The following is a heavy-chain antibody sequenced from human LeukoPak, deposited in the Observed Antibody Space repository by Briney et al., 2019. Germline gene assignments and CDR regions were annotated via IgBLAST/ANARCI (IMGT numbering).Heavy chain of an antibody. CDR2: ISDSGAVI. D-gene: IGHD3-22*01. Sequence: PGGSLRLSCAASGFRFSGYEMNWVRQAPGEGLEWLSYISDSGAVIYYVDSVKGRFTVSRDNAKSSLYLYMNSLRADDTAVYYCAREVAPPYSDTSGYFDAFDIWGQGTTVTVSS. CDR1: GFRFSGYE. V-gene: IGHV3-48*03. J-gene: IGHJ3*02. CDR3: AREVAPPYSDTSGYFDAFDI.